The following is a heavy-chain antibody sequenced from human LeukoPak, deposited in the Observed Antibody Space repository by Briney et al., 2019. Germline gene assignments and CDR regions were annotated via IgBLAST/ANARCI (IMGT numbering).Heavy chain of an antibody. D-gene: IGHD6-13*01. CDR3: AKDIFSMSSSWYFDY. CDR1: GFTFSSYW. Sequence: GGSLRLSCAASGFTFSSYWMSWVRQAPGKGLEWVANIKQDGSEKYYVDSVRGRFTISRDNAKNSLYLQMNSLRAEDTALYYCAKDIFSMSSSWYFDYWGQGTLVTVSS. V-gene: IGHV3-7*03. J-gene: IGHJ4*02. CDR2: IKQDGSEK.